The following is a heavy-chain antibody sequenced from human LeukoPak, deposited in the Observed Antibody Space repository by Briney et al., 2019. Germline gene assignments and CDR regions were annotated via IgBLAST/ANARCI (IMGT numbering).Heavy chain of an antibody. CDR1: GGSISSGGYY. CDR2: IYYSGST. J-gene: IGHJ3*02. CDR3: ARGKKDYYDGSGYDAFDI. Sequence: SETLSLTCTVSGGSISSGGYYWSWIRQHPGKGLEWIGYIYYSGSTYYNPSLKSRVTISVDTSKNQFSLKLSSVTAADTAVYYCARGKKDYYDGSGYDAFDIWGQGTMVTVSS. D-gene: IGHD3-22*01. V-gene: IGHV4-31*03.